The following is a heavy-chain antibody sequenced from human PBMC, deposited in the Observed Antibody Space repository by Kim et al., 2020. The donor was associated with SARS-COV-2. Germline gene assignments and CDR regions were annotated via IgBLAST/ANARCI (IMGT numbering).Heavy chain of an antibody. CDR3: ARGKFMS. CDR2: LNSAGSGT. D-gene: IGHD3-10*02. J-gene: IGHJ5*02. Sequence: GGSLRLSCAASGFTLSSHDMSWVRQASGKGLEWVSFLNSAGSGTYYADSVKGRFTISRDNYKNTLDLQMNSLRVEDTAITYCARGKFMSWGQGTLVTVSS. V-gene: IGHV3-23*03. CDR1: GFTLSSHD.